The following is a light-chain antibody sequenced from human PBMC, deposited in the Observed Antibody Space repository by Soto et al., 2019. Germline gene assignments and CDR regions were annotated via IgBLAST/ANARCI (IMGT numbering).Light chain of an antibody. CDR2: GAS. Sequence: EIVLTQSPGTLSLSPVQIATLSCGGSQSVSSSYLVWHQQKPGQAPRLLIYGASTRATGIPARFSGSGSGTEFTLTISSLQSEDFAVYYCQQYNNWPPITFGQGTRLENK. CDR3: QQYNNWPPIT. V-gene: IGKV3-15*01. J-gene: IGKJ5*01. CDR1: QSVSSSY.